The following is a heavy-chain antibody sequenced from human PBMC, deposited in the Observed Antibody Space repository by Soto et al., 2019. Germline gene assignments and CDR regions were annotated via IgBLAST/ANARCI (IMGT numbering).Heavy chain of an antibody. CDR2: IFYTGYT. Sequence: VQLQGSGPGLLKPSQTLSLTCAVSGASVNSGDYYWSFIRQAPGKGLEWLAYIFYTGYTYVNPSLKSRGSISLNTFRNQFSLTLTSVTEADTAMYFCVATGSTDDFWGRGTLVSVSS. CDR1: GASVNSGDYY. V-gene: IGHV4-30-4*01. CDR3: VATGSTDDF. J-gene: IGHJ2*01. D-gene: IGHD2-21*02.